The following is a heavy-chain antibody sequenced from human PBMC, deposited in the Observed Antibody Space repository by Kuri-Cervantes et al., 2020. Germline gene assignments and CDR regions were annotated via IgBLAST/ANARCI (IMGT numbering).Heavy chain of an antibody. CDR2: ISYDGSNK. V-gene: IGHV3-30*01. CDR3: TRDSYDSLRYYGMDV. CDR1: GFTFSSYA. Sequence: GESLKISCAASGFTFSSYAMHWARQAPGKGLEWVAVISYDGSNKYYADSVKGRFTISRDNSKNTLYLQMNSLRAEDTAVYYCTRDSYDSLRYYGMDVWGQGTTVTVSS. D-gene: IGHD3-3*01. J-gene: IGHJ6*02.